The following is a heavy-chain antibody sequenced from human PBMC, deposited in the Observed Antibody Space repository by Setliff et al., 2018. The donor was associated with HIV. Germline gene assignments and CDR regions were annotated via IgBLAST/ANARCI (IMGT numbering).Heavy chain of an antibody. CDR2: IYTSGST. D-gene: IGHD3-22*01. CDR1: GGSISSYY. Sequence: LTCTVSGGSISSYYWSWIRQPAGKGLEWIGRIYTSGSTNYNPSLKSRVTISVDTSKNQFSLKSRSVTAADTAVYYCARETYYYDSPQYYYYYMDVWGKGTTVTVSS. V-gene: IGHV4-4*07. J-gene: IGHJ6*03. CDR3: ARETYYYDSPQYYYYYMDV.